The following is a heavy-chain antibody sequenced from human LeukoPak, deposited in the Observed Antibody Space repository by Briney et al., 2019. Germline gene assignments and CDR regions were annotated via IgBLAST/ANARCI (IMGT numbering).Heavy chain of an antibody. J-gene: IGHJ4*02. Sequence: GGSLRLSCAASGFTFSSDEMNWVRQAPGKGLEWVSYISSSGSTIYYADSVKGRFTISRDNAKNSLYLQMSSLRAEDTAVYYCARDSGGWYDLDSWGQGTLVTVSS. D-gene: IGHD6-19*01. V-gene: IGHV3-48*03. CDR3: ARDSGGWYDLDS. CDR2: ISSSGSTI. CDR1: GFTFSSDE.